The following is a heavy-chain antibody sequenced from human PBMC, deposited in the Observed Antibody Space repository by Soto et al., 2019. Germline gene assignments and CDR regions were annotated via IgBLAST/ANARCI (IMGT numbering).Heavy chain of an antibody. D-gene: IGHD5-18*01. J-gene: IGHJ4*02. CDR1: GFTFSSYW. CDR3: ARGGYSYGRPEAPDY. Sequence: HPGGSLRLSCAASGFTFSSYWMSWVRQAPGKGLEWVANIKQDGSEKYYVDSVKGRFTISRDNAKNSLYLQMNSLRAEDTAVYYCARGGYSYGRPEAPDYWGQRTLVTVSS. V-gene: IGHV3-7*01. CDR2: IKQDGSEK.